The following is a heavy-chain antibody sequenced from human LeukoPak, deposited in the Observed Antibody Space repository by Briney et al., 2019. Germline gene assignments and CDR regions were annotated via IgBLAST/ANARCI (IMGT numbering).Heavy chain of an antibody. Sequence: ASVKVSCKASGYTFTSYDINWVRQATGQGLEWMGWMNPNSGNTGYAQKFQGRVTMTRSTSISTAYMELSSLRSEDTAVYYCARDGSNSEDGWFDPWGQGTLVTVSS. J-gene: IGHJ5*02. V-gene: IGHV1-8*01. CDR3: ARDGSNSEDGWFDP. CDR2: MNPNSGNT. CDR1: GYTFTSYD. D-gene: IGHD4-11*01.